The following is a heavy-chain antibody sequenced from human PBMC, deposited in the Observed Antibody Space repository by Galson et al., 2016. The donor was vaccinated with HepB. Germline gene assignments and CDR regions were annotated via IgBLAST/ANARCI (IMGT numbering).Heavy chain of an antibody. V-gene: IGHV3-11*01. J-gene: IGHJ6*02. Sequence: SLRLSCAASGITFSDSYMTWIRQAPGKGLEWLSYISSSGTTIYYAGSVKGRFTISRDNAKNSLYLQMNSLRAGDTAVYYCARVMVDYHYWSNKPKHYYSGMDVWGQGTTVTVSS. D-gene: IGHD3-3*01. CDR1: GITFSDSY. CDR2: ISSSGTTI. CDR3: ARVMVDYHYWSNKPKHYYSGMDV.